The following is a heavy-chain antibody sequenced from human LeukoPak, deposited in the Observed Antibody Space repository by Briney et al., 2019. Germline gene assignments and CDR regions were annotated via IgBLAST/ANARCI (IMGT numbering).Heavy chain of an antibody. CDR3: ARGGSISSGWYVGDY. Sequence: GGSLRLSCAASGFTFSSYWMHWVRQAPGKGLVWVSRINSDGSSTSYADSVKGRFTISRDNAKNTLYLQMNSLRAEDTAVYYCARGGSISSGWYVGDYWGQEPWSPSPQ. V-gene: IGHV3-74*01. D-gene: IGHD6-19*01. J-gene: IGHJ4*01. CDR1: GFTFSSYW. CDR2: INSDGSST.